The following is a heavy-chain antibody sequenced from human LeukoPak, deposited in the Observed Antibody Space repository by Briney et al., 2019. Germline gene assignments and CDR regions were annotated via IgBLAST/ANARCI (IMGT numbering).Heavy chain of an antibody. J-gene: IGHJ6*03. D-gene: IGHD2-21*01. CDR1: GFTFSSYS. V-gene: IGHV3-21*01. CDR3: ARVADSLRYMDV. Sequence: PGGSLRLSCAASGFTFSSYSMNWVRQAPGKGLGWVSSISSSSSYIYYADSVKGRFTISRDNAKNSLYLQMNSLRAEDTAVYYCARVADSLRYMDVWGKGTTVTVSS. CDR2: ISSSSSYI.